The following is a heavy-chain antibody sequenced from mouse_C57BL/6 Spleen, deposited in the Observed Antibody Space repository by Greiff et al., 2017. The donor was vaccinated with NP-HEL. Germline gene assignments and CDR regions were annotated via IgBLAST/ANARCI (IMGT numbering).Heavy chain of an antibody. CDR2: IDPRSGDT. CDR1: GYTFTSYG. CDR3: ARTYYSNFQYAMDY. Sequence: QVQLKQSGAELVRPGASVKLSCKASGYTFTSYGMRWVKQRTGQGLEWIGEIDPRSGDTYYNEKFKGKATLTADKSSSTAYMELRSLTSEDSAVYYCARTYYSNFQYAMDYWGQGTSVTVSS. J-gene: IGHJ4*01. D-gene: IGHD2-5*01. V-gene: IGHV1-81*01.